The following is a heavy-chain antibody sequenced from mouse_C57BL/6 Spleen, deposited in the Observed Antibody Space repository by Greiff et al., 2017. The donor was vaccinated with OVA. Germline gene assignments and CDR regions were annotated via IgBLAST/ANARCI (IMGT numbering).Heavy chain of an antibody. Sequence: QVQLQQPGAELVKPGASVKMSCTASGYTFTSYCITWVKQRPGQGLEWIGDIYPGSGSTNYNEKFKSKATLTVDTSSSTAYMQLSSLTSEDSAVYYCAREVNHYYGSSPWFAYWGQGTLVTVSA. CDR3: AREVNHYYGSSPWFAY. J-gene: IGHJ3*01. CDR2: IYPGSGST. D-gene: IGHD1-1*01. CDR1: GYTFTSYC. V-gene: IGHV1-55*01.